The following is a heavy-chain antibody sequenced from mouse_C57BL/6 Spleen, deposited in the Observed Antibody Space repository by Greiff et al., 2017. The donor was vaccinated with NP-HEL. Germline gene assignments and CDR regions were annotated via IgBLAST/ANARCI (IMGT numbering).Heavy chain of an antibody. Sequence: DVQLVESEGGLVQPGSSMKLSCTASGFTFSDYYMAWVRQVPEKGLEWVANINYDGSSTYYLDSLKSRFIISRDNAKNILYLQMSSLKSEDTATYYCARGGDHFDYWGQGTTLTVSS. CDR2: INYDGSST. CDR1: GFTFSDYY. CDR3: ARGGDHFDY. J-gene: IGHJ2*01. V-gene: IGHV5-16*01.